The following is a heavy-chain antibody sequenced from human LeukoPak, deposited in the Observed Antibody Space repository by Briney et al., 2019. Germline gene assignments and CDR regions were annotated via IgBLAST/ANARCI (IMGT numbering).Heavy chain of an antibody. CDR2: IQQDGSEK. J-gene: IGHJ4*02. D-gene: IGHD3-10*01. CDR3: ARVRKLRTRGVMDPLDY. CDR1: GFTFNYYW. Sequence: GGSLRLSCAASGFTFNYYWLTRVRHAPGKGLELVANIQQDGSEKYYVDSVKGRFIISRDNAKNSLYLQMNSLRAEDTAVYYCARVRKLRTRGVMDPLDYWGQGTLVTVSS. V-gene: IGHV3-7*01.